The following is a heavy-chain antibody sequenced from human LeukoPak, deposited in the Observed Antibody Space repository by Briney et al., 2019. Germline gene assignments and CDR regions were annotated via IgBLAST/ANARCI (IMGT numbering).Heavy chain of an antibody. D-gene: IGHD4-17*01. CDR2: MNPNSGNT. Sequence: ASVKVSCKASGYTFTSYDINWVRQATGQGLEWMGWMNPNSGNTGYAQKFQGRVTITWNTSISTAYMELSSLRSEDTAVYYCARVGTVTLYYFDYWGQGTLVTVSS. CDR1: GYTFTSYD. J-gene: IGHJ4*02. V-gene: IGHV1-8*03. CDR3: ARVGTVTLYYFDY.